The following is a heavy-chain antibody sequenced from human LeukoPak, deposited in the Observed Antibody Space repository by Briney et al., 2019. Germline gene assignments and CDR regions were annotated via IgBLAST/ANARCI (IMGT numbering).Heavy chain of an antibody. Sequence: PGGSLRLSCAASGFTFSSYAMSWVRQAPGKGLEWVSAISGSGGTTYYADSVKGRLIISRDNSKNTLFLQMNGLRAEDTAVYYCAKILDDYYYFGMDVWGQGTTVAVSS. D-gene: IGHD1-26*01. CDR1: GFTFSSYA. CDR3: AKILDDYYYFGMDV. J-gene: IGHJ6*02. V-gene: IGHV3-23*01. CDR2: ISGSGGTT.